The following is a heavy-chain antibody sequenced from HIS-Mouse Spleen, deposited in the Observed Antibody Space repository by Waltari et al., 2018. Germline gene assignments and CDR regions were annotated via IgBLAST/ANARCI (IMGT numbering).Heavy chain of an antibody. V-gene: IGHV1-8*01. CDR1: GYTFTSYD. J-gene: IGHJ6*02. D-gene: IGHD3-3*01. CDR2: MNPNSGNT. Sequence: QVQLVQSGAEVKKPGDSVKVSCKASGYTFTSYDINWVRQATGQGLEWMGWMNPNSGNTGYAQKFQGRVTMTRNTSISTAYMELSSLRSEDTAVYYCARSTIFGVVTDPTYYGMDVWGQGTTVTVSS. CDR3: ARSTIFGVVTDPTYYGMDV.